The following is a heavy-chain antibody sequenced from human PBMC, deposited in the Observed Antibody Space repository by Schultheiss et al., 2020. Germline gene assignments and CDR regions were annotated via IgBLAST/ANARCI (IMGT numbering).Heavy chain of an antibody. D-gene: IGHD2-8*01. V-gene: IGHV1-69*13. J-gene: IGHJ4*02. CDR3: AREGGCTNGVCYTDY. Sequence: SVKVSFKASGGTFSSYAISWVRQAPGQGLEWMGGIIPIFGTANYAQKFQGRVTITADESTSTAYMELSSLRSEDTAVYYCAREGGCTNGVCYTDYWGQGTLVTVSS. CDR2: IIPIFGTA. CDR1: GGTFSSYA.